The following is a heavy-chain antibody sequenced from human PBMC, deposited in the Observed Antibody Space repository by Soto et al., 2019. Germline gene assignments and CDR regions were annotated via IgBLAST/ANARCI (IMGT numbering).Heavy chain of an antibody. Sequence: QVQLIQSGPEVKRPGASVKLSCKASGYTFADYGIIWVRQAPGQGLEWVAWIASNTGNTDYERNLRGRVTVTTDTYTNTAFLDLRSLTSDDTAFYYCARVDDDIWGPYLSGQYWGQGTLVTVSS. J-gene: IGHJ4*02. CDR1: GYTFADYG. V-gene: IGHV1-18*04. D-gene: IGHD3-16*01. CDR3: ARVDDDIWGPYLSGQY. CDR2: IASNTGNT.